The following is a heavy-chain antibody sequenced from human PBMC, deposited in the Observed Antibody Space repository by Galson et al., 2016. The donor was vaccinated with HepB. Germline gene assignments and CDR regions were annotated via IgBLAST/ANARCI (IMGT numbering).Heavy chain of an antibody. CDR3: ARDFERFFDY. Sequence: ETLSLTCTVSGAYISGYYWSWLRQPAGKGLEWIGRIYSSGVTNYNPSLKRRLMMSIDTSKNQFSLKMRSVTAAETAVYYCARDFERFFDYWGQGNLVSVSS. J-gene: IGHJ4*02. V-gene: IGHV4-4*07. CDR1: GAYISGYY. D-gene: IGHD3-3*01. CDR2: IYSSGVT.